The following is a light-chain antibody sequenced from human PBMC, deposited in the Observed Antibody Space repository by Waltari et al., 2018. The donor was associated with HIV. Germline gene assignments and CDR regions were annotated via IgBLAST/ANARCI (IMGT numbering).Light chain of an antibody. CDR2: ASS. CDR1: EDIAKN. J-gene: IGKJ2*03. V-gene: IGKV1-33*01. Sequence: DIQMTQSPSSLSASAGDRVTITCQASEDIAKNLNWFQQKPGNAPKLLIYASSNLETGVPLRFSGGGSGTDYTLVIDSLQPEDIATYFCLQYDNLPYSFGQGTTLEIK. CDR3: LQYDNLPYS.